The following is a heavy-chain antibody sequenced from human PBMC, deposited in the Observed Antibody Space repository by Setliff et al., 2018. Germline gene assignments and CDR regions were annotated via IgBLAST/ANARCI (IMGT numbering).Heavy chain of an antibody. V-gene: IGHV1-18*01. CDR3: ARDRREAFDI. CDR1: GYTLTELS. J-gene: IGHJ3*02. CDR2: ISAYNGNT. Sequence: GASVKVSCKVSGYTLTELSMHWVRQAPGQGLEWMGWISAYNGNTNYAQKLQGRVTMTTDTSTSTAYMELRSLRSDDTAVYYCARDRREAFDIWGQGTMVTVSS.